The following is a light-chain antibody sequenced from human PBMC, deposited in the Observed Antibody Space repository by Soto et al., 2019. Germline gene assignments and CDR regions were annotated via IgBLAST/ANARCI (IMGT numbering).Light chain of an antibody. Sequence: QSVLTQPPSVSGAPGQRVTISCTGSSSNIGAGYDVQWYQQLPGTAPKLLMYGNTNRPSGVPDRFSGSKSGTSASLDITGLQAEDEADYYCQSYDSSLTALYVFGTGTKVTVL. V-gene: IGLV1-40*01. CDR1: SSNIGAGYD. J-gene: IGLJ1*01. CDR2: GNT. CDR3: QSYDSSLTALYV.